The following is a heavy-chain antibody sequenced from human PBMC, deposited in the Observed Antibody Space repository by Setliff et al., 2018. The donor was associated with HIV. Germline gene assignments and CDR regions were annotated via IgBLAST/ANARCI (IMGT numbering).Heavy chain of an antibody. Sequence: GGSLRLSCTSSGFTFSSYVMTWVRQAPGKGLVWVSRIKSDGSSTDYADSVRGRFTISRDNAKNTLYLEMNSLRAEDTAVYYCARGGSYSPGDYWGQGTLVTVSS. V-gene: IGHV3-74*01. CDR2: IKSDGSST. CDR3: ARGGSYSPGDY. J-gene: IGHJ4*02. CDR1: GFTFSSYV. D-gene: IGHD1-26*01.